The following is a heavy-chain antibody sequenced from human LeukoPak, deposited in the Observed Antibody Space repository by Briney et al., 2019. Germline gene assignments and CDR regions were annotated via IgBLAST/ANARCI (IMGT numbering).Heavy chain of an antibody. V-gene: IGHV1-46*01. CDR3: ARDPLTWIQLSPRDYYYYYMDV. D-gene: IGHD5-18*01. CDR1: GYTFTSYY. Sequence: ASVKVSCKASGYTFTSYYMHWVRQAPGQGLEWMGIINPSGGSTSYAQKFQGRVTITRDTSTSTVYMELSSLRSEDTAVYYCARDPLTWIQLSPRDYYYYYMDVWGKGTTVTISS. CDR2: INPSGGST. J-gene: IGHJ6*03.